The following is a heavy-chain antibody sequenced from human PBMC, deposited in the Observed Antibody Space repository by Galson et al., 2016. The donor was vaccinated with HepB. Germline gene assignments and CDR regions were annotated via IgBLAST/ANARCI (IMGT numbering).Heavy chain of an antibody. CDR1: GYSFTSYW. Sequence: QSGAEVKKPGESLRISCKGSGYSFTSYWISWVRQMPGKGLEWMGRIDPSDSYTNYSPYFQGHVTLPADQPISTAYLQWSSLKASDTAMYYCARHWAAAGTKRSFYYYYGMDVWGQGTTVTVSS. CDR3: ARHWAAAGTKRSFYYYYGMDV. V-gene: IGHV5-10-1*01. D-gene: IGHD6-13*01. CDR2: IDPSDSYT. J-gene: IGHJ6*02.